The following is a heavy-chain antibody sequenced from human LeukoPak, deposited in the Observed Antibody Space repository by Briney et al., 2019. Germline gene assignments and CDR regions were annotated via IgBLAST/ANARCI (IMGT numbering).Heavy chain of an antibody. CDR1: GFTFSAHS. CDR3: AKDETRFVDTAMVPYFDY. CDR2: ISASGDAT. Sequence: GGSLRLSCAASGFTFSAHSMTWVRQAPGKGLEWVSGISASGDATFYADSVKGRFTISRDNSKNTVDLQMNSLRAEDTAVYFCAKDETRFVDTAMVPYFDYWGQGTLVTVSP. D-gene: IGHD5-18*01. V-gene: IGHV3-23*01. J-gene: IGHJ4*02.